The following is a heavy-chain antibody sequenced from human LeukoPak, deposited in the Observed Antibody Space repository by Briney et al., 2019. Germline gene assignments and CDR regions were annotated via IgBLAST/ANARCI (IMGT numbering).Heavy chain of an antibody. CDR1: GYSFTSYW. J-gene: IGHJ4*02. CDR3: ARTRTNIAAAGGFFDY. D-gene: IGHD6-13*01. CDR2: IYPGDSDT. Sequence: GESLKISCRGSGYSFTSYWIGWVRQMPGKSLVWMGIIYPGDSDTRYSPSFQGQVTISADKSISTAYLQWSSLKASDTAMYYCARTRTNIAAAGGFFDYWGQGTLVTVSS. V-gene: IGHV5-51*01.